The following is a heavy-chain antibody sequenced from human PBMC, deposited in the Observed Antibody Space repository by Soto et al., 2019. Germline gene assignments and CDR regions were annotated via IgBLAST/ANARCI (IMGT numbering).Heavy chain of an antibody. CDR1: GFTFTSSA. CDR2: IVVGSGNT. Sequence: QMLLVQSVPEVKKPGTSVKVSCKASGFTFTSSAVQWVRQARGPRLEWIGWIVVGSGNTNYAQKFQERVTITRDMSTSTSDMELSSLISERTAVSYCAPEGPIVGARCSQVQFDYWGQRTLITVSS. V-gene: IGHV1-58*01. CDR3: APEGPIVGARCSQVQFDY. J-gene: IGHJ4*02. D-gene: IGHD1-26*01.